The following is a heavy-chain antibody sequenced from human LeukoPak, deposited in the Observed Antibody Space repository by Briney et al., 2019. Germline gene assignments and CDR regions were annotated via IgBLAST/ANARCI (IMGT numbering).Heavy chain of an antibody. V-gene: IGHV3-23*01. D-gene: IGHD3-22*01. CDR2: ISGSGDNT. Sequence: GGSLRLSCAASGFTFSSYAMSWVRQVPGKGLEWVSVISGSGDNTYYADSVKGRFTISRDNSKNTLYLQMNSLRAEDTAVYYCARGYYDSSGYSKLLYYFDYWGQGTLVTVSS. CDR3: ARGYYDSSGYSKLLYYFDY. J-gene: IGHJ4*02. CDR1: GFTFSSYA.